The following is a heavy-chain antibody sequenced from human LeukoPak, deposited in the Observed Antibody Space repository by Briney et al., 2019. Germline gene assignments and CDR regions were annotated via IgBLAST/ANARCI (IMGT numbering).Heavy chain of an antibody. V-gene: IGHV3-23*01. Sequence: GGSLRLSCAVSGFTISSYAMSWVRQAPGKGLEWVSAMSGSGGSTYYADSVKGRITISRDNSKNTLYLQMNSLRAEDTAVYYCAKDLIKDYDSSGYSYYYYYGMDVWGQGTTVTVSS. D-gene: IGHD3-22*01. CDR2: MSGSGGST. CDR1: GFTISSYA. CDR3: AKDLIKDYDSSGYSYYYYYGMDV. J-gene: IGHJ6*02.